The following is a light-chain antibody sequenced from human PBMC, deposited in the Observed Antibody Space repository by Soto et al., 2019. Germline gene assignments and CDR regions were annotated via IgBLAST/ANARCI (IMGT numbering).Light chain of an antibody. Sequence: VLTQSPATLSLSPGERATLSCRASQSVDIYLAWYQQRPGQPPRLLIYDASNRATGIPARFSGSGSGTDFTLTISSLEPEEFAVYYCQQRQHGPPLTFGGGTRVEIK. CDR2: DAS. J-gene: IGKJ4*01. CDR3: QQRQHGPPLT. V-gene: IGKV3-11*01. CDR1: QSVDIY.